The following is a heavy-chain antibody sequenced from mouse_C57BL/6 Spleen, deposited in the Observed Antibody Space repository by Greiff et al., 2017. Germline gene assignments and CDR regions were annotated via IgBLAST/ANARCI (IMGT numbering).Heavy chain of an antibody. V-gene: IGHV1-22*01. J-gene: IGHJ3*01. CDR3: ALITTVGAY. CDR2: INPNNGGT. CDR1: GYTFTDYN. Sequence: VQLKESGPELVKPGASVKMSCKASGYTFTDYNMHWVKQSHGKSLEWIGYINPNNGGTSYNQKFKGKATLTVNKSSSTADMELRSLTSKDSAVYYCALITTVGAYWGQGTLVTVSA. D-gene: IGHD1-1*01.